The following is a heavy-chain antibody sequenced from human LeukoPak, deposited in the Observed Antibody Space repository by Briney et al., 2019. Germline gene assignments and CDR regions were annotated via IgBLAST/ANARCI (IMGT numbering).Heavy chain of an antibody. CDR1: GGTFSSYA. CDR3: ARAVYYDSSGYPRGEFDY. CDR2: IIPIFGTA. J-gene: IGHJ4*02. D-gene: IGHD3-22*01. Sequence: ASVKVSCKASGGTFSSYAISWVRQAPGQGLEWMGGIIPIFGTANYAQKFQGRVTITADESTSTAYMELSSLRSEDTAVYYCARAVYYDSSGYPRGEFDYWGQGTLVTVPS. V-gene: IGHV1-69*13.